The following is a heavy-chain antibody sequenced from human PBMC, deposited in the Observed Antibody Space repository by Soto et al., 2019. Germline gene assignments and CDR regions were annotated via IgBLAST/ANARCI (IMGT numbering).Heavy chain of an antibody. Sequence: GGSLRLSCEASEFIFSDYSMSWVRQAPGKGLEWVSGITGSGGSTYYADSVKGRFTVSRDNSKNTLYLQMNSLRAEDTAVYYWARGVKYYDFLTAKGYGYWGQGTLVTVSS. CDR3: ARGVKYYDFLTAKGYGY. J-gene: IGHJ4*02. CDR1: EFIFSDYS. D-gene: IGHD3-9*01. CDR2: ITGSGGST. V-gene: IGHV3-23*01.